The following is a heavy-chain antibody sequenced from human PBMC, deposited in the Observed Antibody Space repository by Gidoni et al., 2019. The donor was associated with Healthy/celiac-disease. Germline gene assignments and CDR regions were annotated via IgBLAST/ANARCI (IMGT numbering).Heavy chain of an antibody. CDR2: ISSSSSYI. Sequence: ELQRGESGGGRAKPGGSWGLPCAAPGSTFSSLSRNGVRQAPGKGLEWVSSISSSSSYIYYADSVKGRFTISRDNAKNSLYLQMNSLRAEDTAVYYCARDFWYYDILTGYSSNWYFDLWGRGTLVTVSS. CDR3: ARDFWYYDILTGYSSNWYFDL. D-gene: IGHD3-9*01. V-gene: IGHV3-21*01. J-gene: IGHJ2*01. CDR1: GSTFSSLS.